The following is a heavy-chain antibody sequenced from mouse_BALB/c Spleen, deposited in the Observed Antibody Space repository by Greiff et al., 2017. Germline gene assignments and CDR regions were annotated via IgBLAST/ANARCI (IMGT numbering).Heavy chain of an antibody. Sequence: VKLQESGPGLVAPSQSLSITCTVSGFSLTSYGVHWVRQPPGKGLEWLGVIWAGGSTNYNSALMSRLSISNDNSKSQVFLKMNSLQTDDTAMYYCARDKGGGYYAMDYWGQGTSVTVSS. CDR3: ARDKGGGYYAMDY. V-gene: IGHV2-9*02. CDR2: IWAGGST. J-gene: IGHJ4*01. CDR1: GFSLTSYG.